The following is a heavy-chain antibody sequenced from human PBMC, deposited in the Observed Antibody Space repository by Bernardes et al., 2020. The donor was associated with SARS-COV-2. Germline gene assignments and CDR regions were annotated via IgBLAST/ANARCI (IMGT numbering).Heavy chain of an antibody. CDR3: AIPGGD. D-gene: IGHD3-16*01. J-gene: IGHJ4*02. Sequence: GGSLRLSCAASVFPFSSYAMGWVRQSPGKGLDWVSTISGSGSRTYYADSVKGRFTISRDNSKNTLILQMNSLRVDDTATYYCAIPGGDWGQGTLVTVSS. CDR2: ISGSGSRT. CDR1: VFPFSSYA. V-gene: IGHV3-23*01.